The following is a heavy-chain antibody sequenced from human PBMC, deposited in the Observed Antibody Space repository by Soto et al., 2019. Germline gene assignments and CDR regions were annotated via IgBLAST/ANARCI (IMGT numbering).Heavy chain of an antibody. D-gene: IGHD1-1*01. CDR3: AKDIRRERSNFQH. Sequence: GGSLRLSCAASGFTFDDYAMHWVRQAPGKGLEWVSGISWNSGSIGYADSVKGRFTISRDNAKNSLYLQMNSLRAEDTALYYCAKDIRRERSNFQHWGQGTLVTVSS. J-gene: IGHJ1*01. V-gene: IGHV3-9*01. CDR1: GFTFDDYA. CDR2: ISWNSGSI.